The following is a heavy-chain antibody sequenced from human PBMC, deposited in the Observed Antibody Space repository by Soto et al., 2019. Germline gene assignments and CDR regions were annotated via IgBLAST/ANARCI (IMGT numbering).Heavy chain of an antibody. J-gene: IGHJ6*02. D-gene: IGHD5-18*01. CDR1: GGTISSYA. CDR2: IIPIFGTA. V-gene: IGHV1-69*01. CDR3: ARETGGGYSYGSPYYYYGMDV. Sequence: QVQLVQSGAEVKKPGSSVKVSCKASGGTISSYAISWVRQAPGQGLEWMGGIIPIFGTANYAQKFQGRVTITADESTSTAYMELSSLRSEDTAVYYCARETGGGYSYGSPYYYYGMDVWGQGTTVTVSS.